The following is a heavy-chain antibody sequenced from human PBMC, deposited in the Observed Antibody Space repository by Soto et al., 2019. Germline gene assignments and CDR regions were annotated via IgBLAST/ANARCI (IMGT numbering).Heavy chain of an antibody. Sequence: QVQLVESGGGVVQPGRSLRLSCAASGFTFSSYGMHWVRHAPGKGLEWVAVISYDGSNKYYADSVKGRFTISRDNSKNTLYLQMNSLRAEDTAVYYCALSYGDYYDSSGYDYWGQGTLVTVSS. CDR1: GFTFSSYG. CDR2: ISYDGSNK. J-gene: IGHJ4*02. CDR3: ALSYGDYYDSSGYDY. V-gene: IGHV3-30*03. D-gene: IGHD3-22*01.